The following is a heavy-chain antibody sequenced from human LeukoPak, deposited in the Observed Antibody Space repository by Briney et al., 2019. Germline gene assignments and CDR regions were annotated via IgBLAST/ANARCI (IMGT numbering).Heavy chain of an antibody. V-gene: IGHV3-53*01. CDR1: GFTVSSNY. J-gene: IGHJ3*02. Sequence: GGSLRLSCAASGFTVSSNYMSWVRQAPGKGLEWVSVIYTGGSAYYADSVKGRFTISRDNSNNTLYLQMNSLRADDTAVYYCARETAPGRKGLDIWGQGTMVTVSS. D-gene: IGHD1-14*01. CDR3: ARETAPGRKGLDI. CDR2: IYTGGSA.